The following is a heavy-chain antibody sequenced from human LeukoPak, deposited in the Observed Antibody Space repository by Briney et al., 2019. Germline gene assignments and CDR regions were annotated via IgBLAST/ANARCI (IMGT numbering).Heavy chain of an antibody. J-gene: IGHJ4*02. CDR3: ARHSREGYNWFGDYYFDY. V-gene: IGHV4-34*01. CDR1: GGSFSGCY. Sequence: TSETLSLTCAVYGGSFSGCYWSWIRQPPGKGLEWIGEINHSGSTNYNPSLKSRVTISVDTSKNQFSLKLSSVTAADTAVYYCARHSREGYNWFGDYYFDYWGQGTLVTVSS. CDR2: INHSGST. D-gene: IGHD5-24*01.